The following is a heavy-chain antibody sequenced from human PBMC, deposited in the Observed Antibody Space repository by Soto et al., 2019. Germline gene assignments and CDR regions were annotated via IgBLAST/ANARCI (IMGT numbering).Heavy chain of an antibody. V-gene: IGHV4-34*01. CDR3: AREPSITMVRNTVGGSHIFAY. CDR2: INHSGST. CDR1: GGSFSGYY. Sequence: QVQLQQWVAGLLKPSETLSLTCSVSGGSFSGYYWSWIRQPPGKGLEWSGEINHSGSTNYPPSLNSRVTISVDTCKNQFSLRLSAVTAADAAVYSCAREPSITMVRNTVGGSHIFAYWCQRTMVPVSS. J-gene: IGHJ4*02. D-gene: IGHD3-10*01.